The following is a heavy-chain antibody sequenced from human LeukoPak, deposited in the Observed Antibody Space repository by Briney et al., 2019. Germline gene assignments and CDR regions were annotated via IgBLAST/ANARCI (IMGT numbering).Heavy chain of an antibody. D-gene: IGHD6-19*01. CDR1: GFTFSSYA. Sequence: PGGSLRLSCAASGFTFSSYAMHWVRQAPGKGLEWVAVISYDGSNKYYADSVKGRFTISRDNSKNTLYLQMNSLRAEDTAVYYCARDGGYSSQGDAFDIWGQGTMVTVSS. CDR3: ARDGGYSSQGDAFDI. J-gene: IGHJ3*02. CDR2: ISYDGSNK. V-gene: IGHV3-30*04.